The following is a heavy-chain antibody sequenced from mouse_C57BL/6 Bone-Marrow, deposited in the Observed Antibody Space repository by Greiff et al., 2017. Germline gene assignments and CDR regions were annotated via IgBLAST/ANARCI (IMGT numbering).Heavy chain of an antibody. Sequence: EVQGVESGGGLVQSGRSLRLSCATSGFTFSDFYMEWVRQAPGKGLEWIAASRNKANDYTTEYSASVKGRFIVSRDTSQSILYLQMNALRAEDTAIYYCARDANYSWAMDYWGQGTSVTVSP. CDR3: ARDANYSWAMDY. CDR1: GFTFSDFY. CDR2: SRNKANDYTT. D-gene: IGHD1-1*02. V-gene: IGHV7-1*01. J-gene: IGHJ4*01.